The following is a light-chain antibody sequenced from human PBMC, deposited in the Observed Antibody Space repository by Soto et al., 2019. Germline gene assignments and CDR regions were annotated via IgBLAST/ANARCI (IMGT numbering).Light chain of an antibody. CDR1: QSTSSY. CDR3: QQYSSHST. V-gene: IGKV1-5*03. Sequence: DIQMTQSPSTLSASVGDRVTITCRASQSTSSYLAWYQQKPGKAPKILIYQASSLENGVPSRFSGSGSGTEFSLTISSLQPDYFATYYCQQYSSHSTLGQGTKVDIK. J-gene: IGKJ1*01. CDR2: QAS.